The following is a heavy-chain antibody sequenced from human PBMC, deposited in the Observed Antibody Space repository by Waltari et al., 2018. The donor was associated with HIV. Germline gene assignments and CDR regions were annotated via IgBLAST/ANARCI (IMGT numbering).Heavy chain of an antibody. V-gene: IGHV4-34*02. CDR2: INHSGST. J-gene: IGHJ4*02. CDR3: ARGPGNDSSGRYRSAKYFDH. CDR1: GESFTGNY. D-gene: IGHD3-22*01. Sequence: QVQLKQWGAGLLKPSETLSLTCAVYGESFTGNYWTWIRQPPGKGLEWIGEINHSGSTIYSPPLKSRVTISLDTSKNQFSLELNSVTATDTAVYYCARGPGNDSSGRYRSAKYFDHWGQGIRVTVSS.